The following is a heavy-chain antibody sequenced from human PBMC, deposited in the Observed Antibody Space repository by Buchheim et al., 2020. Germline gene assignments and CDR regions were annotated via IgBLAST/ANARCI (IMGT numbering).Heavy chain of an antibody. V-gene: IGHV3-23*01. CDR3: AKGMRILYSTARSYFDY. CDR1: GFTFSSYA. D-gene: IGHD2-8*01. Sequence: EVQLLESGGGLVQPGGSLRLSCAASGFTFSSYAMSWVRQAPGKGLEWVSAISGSGGNTYYADSVKGRFTISRDNSKNTLYLQMNSLRAEDTAVYYCAKGMRILYSTARSYFDYWGQGTL. J-gene: IGHJ4*02. CDR2: ISGSGGNT.